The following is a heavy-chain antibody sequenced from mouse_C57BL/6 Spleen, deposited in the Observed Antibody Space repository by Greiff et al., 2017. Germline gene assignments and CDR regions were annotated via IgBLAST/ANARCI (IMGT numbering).Heavy chain of an antibody. CDR1: GYTFTSYW. CDR3: APLITTVVADWYFDV. D-gene: IGHD1-1*01. CDR2: IHPSDSDT. J-gene: IGHJ1*03. Sequence: VQLQQPGAELVKPGASVKVSCKASGYTFTSYWMHWVKQRPGQGLEWIGRIHPSDSDTNYNQKFKGKATLTVDKSSSTAYMQLSSLTSEDSAVYYCAPLITTVVADWYFDVWGTGTTVTVSS. V-gene: IGHV1-74*01.